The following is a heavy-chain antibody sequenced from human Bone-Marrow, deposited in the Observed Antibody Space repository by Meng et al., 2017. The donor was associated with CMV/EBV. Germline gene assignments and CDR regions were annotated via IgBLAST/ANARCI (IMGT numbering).Heavy chain of an antibody. CDR2: IDWDDDK. CDR1: GFSLSTSGMR. J-gene: IGHJ4*02. V-gene: IGHV2-70D*14. D-gene: IGHD1-20*01. CDR3: ARTLYNWKPVDY. Sequence: SGPTLVKPTQTLTLTCTFSGFSLSTSGMRVSWIRQPPGKALEWLARIDWDDDKFYSTSLKTRLTISKDTSKNQVVLTMTNMDPVDTATYYCARTLYNWKPVDYWGQGTLVTVSS.